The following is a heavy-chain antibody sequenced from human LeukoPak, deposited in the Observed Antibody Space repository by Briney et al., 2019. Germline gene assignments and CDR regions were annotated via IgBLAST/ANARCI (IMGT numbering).Heavy chain of an antibody. J-gene: IGHJ3*02. V-gene: IGHV4-59*01. CDR2: IYYSGST. CDR1: GGSISSYY. D-gene: IGHD2-2*01. Sequence: PSETLSLTCTVSGGSISSYYWSWLRQPPGKGLEWIGYIYYSGSTNYNPSLKSRVTISVDTSKNQFSLKLSSVTAADTAVYYCARERYCSSTSCYVTRDAFDIWGQGTMVTVSS. CDR3: ARERYCSSTSCYVTRDAFDI.